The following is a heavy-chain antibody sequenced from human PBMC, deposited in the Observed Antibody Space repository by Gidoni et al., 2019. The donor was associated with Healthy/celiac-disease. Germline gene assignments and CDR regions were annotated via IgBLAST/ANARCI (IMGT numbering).Heavy chain of an antibody. Sequence: QVQLQESGPGLVKPSQTLSLTCTVSGGSISSGRYSWSWIRQPAGKGLEWIGRIYTSGSTNYNPSLKSRVTISVDTSKNQFSLKLSSVTAADTAVYYCARERDIVATIRNNYYYGMDVWGQGTTVTVSS. CDR2: IYTSGST. CDR1: GGSISSGRYS. CDR3: ARERDIVATIRNNYYYGMDV. J-gene: IGHJ6*02. D-gene: IGHD5-12*01. V-gene: IGHV4-61*02.